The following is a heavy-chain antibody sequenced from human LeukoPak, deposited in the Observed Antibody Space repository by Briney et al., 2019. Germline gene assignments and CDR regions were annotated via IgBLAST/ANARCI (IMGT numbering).Heavy chain of an antibody. CDR1: GYSFTSYW. CDR3: ARFKGDGYNYGRRSNAPFGY. CDR2: IYPGDSDT. J-gene: IGHJ4*02. D-gene: IGHD5-24*01. V-gene: IGHV5-51*01. Sequence: GESLKISCKGSGYSFTSYWIGWVRQMPGKGLEWMGIIYPGDSDTRYSPSFQGQVTISADKSISTAYLQWSSLKASDTAMYYCARFKGDGYNYGRRSNAPFGYWGQGTLVTVSS.